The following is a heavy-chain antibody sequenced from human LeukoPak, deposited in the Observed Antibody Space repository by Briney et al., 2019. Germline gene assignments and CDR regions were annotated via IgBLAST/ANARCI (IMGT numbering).Heavy chain of an antibody. CDR3: AKERGYGSGSYRYFHY. D-gene: IGHD3-10*01. Sequence: GGSLRLSCAASGFTFSSYAMSWVRQAPGKGLEWVSSISGSGGTTYYADSLKGRFTISRDNSKNTLYLQMNSLRAEDTAVYYCAKERGYGSGSYRYFHYWGQGTLVTVSS. CDR1: GFTFSSYA. J-gene: IGHJ4*02. V-gene: IGHV3-23*01. CDR2: ISGSGGTT.